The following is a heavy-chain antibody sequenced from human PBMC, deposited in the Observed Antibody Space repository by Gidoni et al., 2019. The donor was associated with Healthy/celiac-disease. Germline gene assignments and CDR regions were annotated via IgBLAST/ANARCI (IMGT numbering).Heavy chain of an antibody. CDR2: ISGGGGST. J-gene: IGHJ5*02. CDR3: AKAGYCSGGSCYH. V-gene: IGHV3-23*01. CDR1: GFTFSSYA. D-gene: IGHD2-15*01. Sequence: EVQLLESGGGLVQPGGSLRLSWAPPGFTFSSYARSWVRQPPSRGLEGVSGISGGGGSTYYGDSVKGRFTISRDNPKNTLYLQLNSLRAEDTAVYYCAKAGYCSGGSCYHWGQGTLVTVSS.